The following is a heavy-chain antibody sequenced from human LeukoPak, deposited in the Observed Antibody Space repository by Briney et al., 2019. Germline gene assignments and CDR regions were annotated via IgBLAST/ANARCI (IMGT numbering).Heavy chain of an antibody. CDR2: ISYDGSNK. Sequence: PGRSLRLSCAASGFTFSSYGMPWVRQAPGKGLEWVAVISYDGSNKYYADSVKGRFTISRDNSKNTLYLQMNSLRAEDTAVYYCAKDLGYGYTTYFDYWGQGTLVTVSS. CDR1: GFTFSSYG. CDR3: AKDLGYGYTTYFDY. V-gene: IGHV3-30*18. J-gene: IGHJ4*02. D-gene: IGHD5-18*01.